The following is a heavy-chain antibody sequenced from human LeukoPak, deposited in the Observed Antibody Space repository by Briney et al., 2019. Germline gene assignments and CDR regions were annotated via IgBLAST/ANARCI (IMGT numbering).Heavy chain of an antibody. CDR3: ARGFSAPSFWFDP. V-gene: IGHV4-59*01. CDR2: IYYSGST. D-gene: IGHD3-10*01. CDR1: GGSISSYY. J-gene: IGHJ5*02. Sequence: PSETLSLTCTVSGGSISSYYWSWIRQPPGKGLEWIGYIYYSGSTNYNPSLKSRVTISVDTSKNQFSLKLSSVTAADTAVYYCARGFSAPSFWFDPWGQGTLVTVSS.